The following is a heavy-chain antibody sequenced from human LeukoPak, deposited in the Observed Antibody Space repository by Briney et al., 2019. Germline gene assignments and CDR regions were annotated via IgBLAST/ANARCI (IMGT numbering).Heavy chain of an antibody. CDR2: IYPGDSDT. CDR3: ARQVGVRGYSGYAMLDY. J-gene: IGHJ4*02. V-gene: IGHV5-51*01. D-gene: IGHD5-12*01. Sequence: GESLKISCKGSGYSFTSYWIGWVRQMPGKGLEWMGIIYPGDSDTRYSPSFQGQVTISADKSISTAYLQWSSLKASDTAMYYCARQVGVRGYSGYAMLDYWGRGTLVTVSS. CDR1: GYSFTSYW.